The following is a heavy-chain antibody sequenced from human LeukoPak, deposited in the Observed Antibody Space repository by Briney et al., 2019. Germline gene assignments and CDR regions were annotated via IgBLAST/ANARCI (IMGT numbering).Heavy chain of an antibody. CDR3: AKPTRGYYYYYGMDV. D-gene: IGHD1-26*01. Sequence: GRSLRLSCAASGXTFSSYGMHWVRQAPGKGLEWVAVIWYDGSNKYYADSVKGRFTISRDNSKNTLYLQMNSLRAEDTAVYYCAKPTRGYYYYYGMDVWGQGTTVTVSS. V-gene: IGHV3-33*06. CDR1: GXTFSSYG. J-gene: IGHJ6*02. CDR2: IWYDGSNK.